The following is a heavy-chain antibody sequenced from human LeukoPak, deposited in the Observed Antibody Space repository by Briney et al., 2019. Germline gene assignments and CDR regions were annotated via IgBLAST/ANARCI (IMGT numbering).Heavy chain of an antibody. J-gene: IGHJ6*02. V-gene: IGHV3-33*08. CDR3: TRAISTATITMVRGVIISYYYGMDV. CDR2: IWYDGSNK. CDR1: GFTFSSYG. D-gene: IGHD3-10*01. Sequence: PGGSLRLSCEASGFTFSSYGMHWVRQAPGKGLEWVAVIWYDGSNKYYADSVKGRFTISRDNSKNTLYLQMNSLRAEDTAVYYCTRAISTATITMVRGVIISYYYGMDVWGQGTTVTVSS.